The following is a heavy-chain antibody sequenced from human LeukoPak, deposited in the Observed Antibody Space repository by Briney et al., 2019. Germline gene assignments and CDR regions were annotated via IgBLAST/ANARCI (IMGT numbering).Heavy chain of an antibody. Sequence: GGSLRLSCAASGFTFSSYSMNWVRQAPGKGLEWVSYISSISSSTIYYADSVKGRFTISRDNSKNTLYLQMNSLRAEDTAVYYCARTCGGDCSTGDYWGQGTLVTVSS. CDR2: ISSISSSTI. V-gene: IGHV3-48*01. J-gene: IGHJ4*02. D-gene: IGHD2-21*02. CDR1: GFTFSSYS. CDR3: ARTCGGDCSTGDY.